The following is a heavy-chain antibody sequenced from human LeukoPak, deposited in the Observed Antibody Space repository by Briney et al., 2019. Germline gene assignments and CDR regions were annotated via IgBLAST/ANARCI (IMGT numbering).Heavy chain of an antibody. J-gene: IGHJ4*02. CDR1: GFTFSSYA. Sequence: PGRSLRLSCAASGFTFSSYAMHWVRQAPGKGLEWVAVISYDGSNKYYADSVKGRFTISRDNSKNTLYLQMNSLRAEDTAVYYCWASKCGGHCYPGTAPIDNWGQGTLVTVSS. V-gene: IGHV3-30*04. CDR3: WASKCGGHCYPGTAPIDN. D-gene: IGHD2-21*02. CDR2: ISYDGSNK.